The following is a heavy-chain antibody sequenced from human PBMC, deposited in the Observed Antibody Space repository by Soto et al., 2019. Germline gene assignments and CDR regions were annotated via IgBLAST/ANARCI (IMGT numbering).Heavy chain of an antibody. J-gene: IGHJ6*02. CDR1: GGTFSSYA. CDR3: ASPPREYYYYGMDV. CDR2: IITIFGTA. Sequence: QVQLVQSGAEVKKPGSSVKVSCKASGGTFSSYAISWVRQAPGQGLEWMGGIITIFGTANYEQKFQGRVKIPPDETTSTAHMELSSLSSEDTAVYYCASPPREYYYYGMDVWGHGTTVTVSS. V-gene: IGHV1-69*05.